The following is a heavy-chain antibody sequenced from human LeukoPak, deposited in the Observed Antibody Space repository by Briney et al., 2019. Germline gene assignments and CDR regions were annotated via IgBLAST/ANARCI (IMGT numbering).Heavy chain of an antibody. J-gene: IGHJ4*02. CDR1: GGSISSSSYY. Sequence: SETLSLTCTVSGGSISSSSYYWGWIRQPPGKGLEWIGYIYYSGRTYYNPSLKSRVTISVDTSKNQFSLKLSSVTAADTAVYYCARAHCSGGSCYYPLDYWGQGTLVTVSS. CDR3: ARAHCSGGSCYYPLDY. V-gene: IGHV4-39*07. CDR2: IYYSGRT. D-gene: IGHD2-15*01.